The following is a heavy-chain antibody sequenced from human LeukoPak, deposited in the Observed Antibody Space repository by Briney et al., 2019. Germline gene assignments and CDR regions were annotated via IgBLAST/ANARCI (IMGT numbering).Heavy chain of an antibody. D-gene: IGHD2-15*01. Sequence: GGSLRLSCAASGLTFSSYTMHWVRQAPGKGLEWVAVISYDGNNKYYADSVKGRFTISRDNSKNTLYLQMNSLRTEDTAVYCCARVLVAATIDYWGQGTLVTVSS. CDR2: ISYDGNNK. J-gene: IGHJ4*02. CDR3: ARVLVAATIDY. CDR1: GLTFSSYT. V-gene: IGHV3-30-3*01.